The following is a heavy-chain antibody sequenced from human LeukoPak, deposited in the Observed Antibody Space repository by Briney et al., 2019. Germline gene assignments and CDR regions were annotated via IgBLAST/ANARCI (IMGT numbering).Heavy chain of an antibody. V-gene: IGHV3-23*01. J-gene: IGHJ4*02. CDR2: ISGSGGST. Sequence: PGGSLRLSCAASGFTFSSYAMSWVRQAPGKGLEWASAISGSGGSTYYADSVKGRFTISRDNSKNTLYLQMNSLRAEDTAVYYCAKAPYYYDSSGYYHKEYYFDYWGQGTLVTVSS. CDR3: AKAPYYYDSSGYYHKEYYFDY. D-gene: IGHD3-22*01. CDR1: GFTFSSYA.